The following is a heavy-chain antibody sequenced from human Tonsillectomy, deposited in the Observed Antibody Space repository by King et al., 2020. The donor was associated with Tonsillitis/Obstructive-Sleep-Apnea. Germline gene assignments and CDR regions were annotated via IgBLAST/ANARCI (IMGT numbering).Heavy chain of an antibody. J-gene: IGHJ4*02. CDR1: GLSVSSNY. D-gene: IGHD3-16*01. Sequence: VQLVESGGTLVQPGGSLILSCAASGLSVSSNYIFWVRQAPGKGLEWVSVIFTDDSTYYPDSVKGRFTISIDNSKNTVHLQMNSLRPDDPAVYYCAGGLYWGQGTLVTVSS. CDR2: IFTDDST. CDR3: AGGLY. V-gene: IGHV3-66*01.